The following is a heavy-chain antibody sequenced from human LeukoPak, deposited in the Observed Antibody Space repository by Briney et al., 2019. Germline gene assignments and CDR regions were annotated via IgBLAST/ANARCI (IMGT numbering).Heavy chain of an antibody. CDR3: ARQVWSTDDAFDI. D-gene: IGHD3-3*01. V-gene: IGHV4-59*08. J-gene: IGHJ3*02. CDR1: GGSTSSYY. Sequence: SETLSLTCTVSGGSTSSYYWSWIRQPPGKGLEWIGYIYYSGSTNYNPSLKSRVTISVDTSKNQFSLKLSSVTAADTAVYYCARQVWSTDDAFDIWGQGTMVTVSS. CDR2: IYYSGST.